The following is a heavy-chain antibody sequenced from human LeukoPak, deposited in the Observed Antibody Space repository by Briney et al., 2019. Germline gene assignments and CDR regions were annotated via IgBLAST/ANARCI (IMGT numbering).Heavy chain of an antibody. CDR2: MYYRGNT. CDR1: GGSISSFY. CDR3: ATGVHGIAAAGDYYFDY. J-gene: IGHJ4*02. V-gene: IGHV4-59*01. Sequence: SETLSLTCTVSGGSISSFYWNWIRQPPGKGLEGFGYMYYRGNTNYNPSLKSRVTISVDTSKNQFSLKLSSVTAADTAVYYCATGVHGIAAAGDYYFDYGGQGTLVTVSS. D-gene: IGHD6-13*01.